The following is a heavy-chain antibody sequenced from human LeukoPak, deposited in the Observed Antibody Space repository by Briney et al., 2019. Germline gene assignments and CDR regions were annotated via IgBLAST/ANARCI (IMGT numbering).Heavy chain of an antibody. Sequence: ASVKVSCKASGYTFTSYDINWVRQATGHGLEWMGWMNPNSGNTGYAQKFQGRVTMTRNTSISTAYMELSSLRSEDTAVYYCAGGGSSKLGGQRFDPWGQGTLVTVSS. J-gene: IGHJ5*02. CDR2: MNPNSGNT. V-gene: IGHV1-8*01. D-gene: IGHD2-15*01. CDR1: GYTFTSYD. CDR3: AGGGSSKLGGQRFDP.